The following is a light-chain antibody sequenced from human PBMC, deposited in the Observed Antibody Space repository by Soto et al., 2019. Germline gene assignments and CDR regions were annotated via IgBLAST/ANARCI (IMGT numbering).Light chain of an antibody. Sequence: QSALTQPRSVSGSAGQSVTISCTGTSSDVGGYNYVSWYQHHPGKAPKLMIYGVSERPSGVPDRFSGSKSGNTASLTISGLQAEDEADYYCCSYAGYYTYVFGTGTKVTVL. CDR2: GVS. CDR1: SSDVGGYNY. J-gene: IGLJ1*01. CDR3: CSYAGYYTYV. V-gene: IGLV2-11*01.